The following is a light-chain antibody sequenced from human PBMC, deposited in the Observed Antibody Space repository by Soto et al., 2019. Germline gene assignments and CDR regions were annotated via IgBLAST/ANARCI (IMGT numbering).Light chain of an antibody. CDR1: QDIRTE. CDR2: VTF. V-gene: IGKV1-6*01. J-gene: IGKJ1*01. Sequence: AIPMTQSPSSLSSSVGDRVTITCRASQDIRTELGWYQQKPGKAPRLLIYVTFSLQSGVPSRFSGSVSGTDFTLTISSLQPDDFATYYCLQDFKYTRTFGQGTKVEVK. CDR3: LQDFKYTRT.